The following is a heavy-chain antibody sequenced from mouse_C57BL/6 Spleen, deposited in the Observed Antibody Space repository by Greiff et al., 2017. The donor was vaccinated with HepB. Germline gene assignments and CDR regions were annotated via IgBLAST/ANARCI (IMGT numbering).Heavy chain of an antibody. V-gene: IGHV1-18*01. J-gene: IGHJ3*01. CDR2: INPNNGGT. CDR1: GYTFTDYN. CDR3: ARHDGSSWFAY. D-gene: IGHD2-3*01. Sequence: DVQLQESGPELVKPGASVKIPCKASGYTFTDYNMDWVKQSHGKSLEWIGDINPNNGGTIYNQKFKGKATLTVDKSSSTAYMELRSLTSEDTAVYDCARHDGSSWFAYWGQGTLVTVSA.